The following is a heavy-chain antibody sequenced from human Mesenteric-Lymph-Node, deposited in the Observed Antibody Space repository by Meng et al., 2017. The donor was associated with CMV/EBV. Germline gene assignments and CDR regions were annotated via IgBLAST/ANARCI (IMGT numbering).Heavy chain of an antibody. J-gene: IGHJ4*02. D-gene: IGHD6-13*01. CDR2: TIYGGST. V-gene: IGHV4-61*03. Sequence: ESLKISCTVSGASVSSGSYHWNWVRQPPGKGLEWIGQTIYGGSTNYNPSLRSRLTISVDTSKNHFSLNLNSVTAADTAVYYCVGLIAGDGGRGHWGQGTLVTVSS. CDR3: VGLIAGDGGRGH. CDR1: GASVSSGSYH.